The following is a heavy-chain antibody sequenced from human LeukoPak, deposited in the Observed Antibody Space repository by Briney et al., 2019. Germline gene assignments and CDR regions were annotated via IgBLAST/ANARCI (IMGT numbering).Heavy chain of an antibody. CDR2: IHYSGST. CDR1: GGSISRYY. CDR3: ARMGGYSGYATH. Sequence: SETLSLTRTVSGGSISRYYWSWIRQPPGKGLEWVGYIHYSGSTNYNPALKSRVTISVDTSKNQFSLKLSSVTAADTAVYYCARMGGYSGYATHWGQGTLVTVSS. V-gene: IGHV4-59*08. D-gene: IGHD5-12*01. J-gene: IGHJ4*02.